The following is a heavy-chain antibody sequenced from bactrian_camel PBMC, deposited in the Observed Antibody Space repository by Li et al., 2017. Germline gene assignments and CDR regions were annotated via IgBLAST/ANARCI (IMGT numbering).Heavy chain of an antibody. D-gene: IGHD1*01. CDR1: GSIRRTVC. V-gene: IGHV3S53*01. Sequence: QVQLVESGGGSVQAGGSLRVSCAASGSIRRTVCLAWFRQTPGKEREGVASIDGVGRINYADAVKGRATLSKVNAGDTLYLHLDMNGLRPEDTAMYYCASRDTVACSGTRPEIFAFWGQGTQVTVS. CDR3: ASRDTVACSGTRPEIFAF. CDR2: IDGVGRI. J-gene: IGHJ4*01.